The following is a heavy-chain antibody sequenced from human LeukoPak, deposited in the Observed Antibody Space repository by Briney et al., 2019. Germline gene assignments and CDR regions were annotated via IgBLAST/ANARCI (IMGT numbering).Heavy chain of an antibody. CDR1: GFTFSSYG. Sequence: GGSLRLSCAASGFTFSSYGMHWVRQAPGKGLEWVAVIWYDGSNKYYADSVKGRFTISGDNSKNTLFLQMHSLRAEDTAVYYCARDSWGYYDSSGYLAYYFDYWGQGTLVTVSS. V-gene: IGHV3-33*08. D-gene: IGHD3-22*01. J-gene: IGHJ4*02. CDR3: ARDSWGYYDSSGYLAYYFDY. CDR2: IWYDGSNK.